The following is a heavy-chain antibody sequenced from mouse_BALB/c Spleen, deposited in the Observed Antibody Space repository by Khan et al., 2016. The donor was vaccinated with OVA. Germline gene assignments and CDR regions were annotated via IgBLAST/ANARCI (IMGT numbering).Heavy chain of an antibody. J-gene: IGHJ3*01. CDR2: ISTYYGNI. V-gene: IGHV1S137*01. CDR1: GYTFADSG. Sequence: QVRLKQSGPEPVRPGASVKISCKGSGYTFADSGMHWVRQSHAKSLEWIGVISTYYGNIKYNQKFEGRATMTVDKSSSTAYMELARLTSEDSAVYFCTRDGISEFAYWGQGTLVTVSA. CDR3: TRDGISEFAY. D-gene: IGHD2-3*01.